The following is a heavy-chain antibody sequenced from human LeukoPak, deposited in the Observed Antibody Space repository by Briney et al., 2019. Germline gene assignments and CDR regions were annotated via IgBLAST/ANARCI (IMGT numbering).Heavy chain of an antibody. CDR2: ISPSAVNT. CDR3: AKRIAVVARDAFDF. CDR1: GFTFSNYA. J-gene: IGHJ3*01. V-gene: IGHV3-23*01. D-gene: IGHD3-22*01. Sequence: GGSLRLSCAASGFTFSNYAMTWVRQAPGKGLEWVSTISPSAVNTYYADSVKGRFTISRDNSKNTLYLQMNSLRVEDTAIYYCAKRIAVVARDAFDFWGQGTMVTVSS.